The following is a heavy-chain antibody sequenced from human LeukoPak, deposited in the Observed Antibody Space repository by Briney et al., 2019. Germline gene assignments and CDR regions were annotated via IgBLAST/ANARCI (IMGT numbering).Heavy chain of an antibody. CDR2: MNPNSDNT. V-gene: IGHV1-8*01. CDR3: ARGRKADFP. J-gene: IGHJ5*02. CDR1: VYTFTSYD. Sequence: ASVTVSCKASVYTFTSYDINWVRPATGQGLEWMGWMNPNSDNTGDAQKFHSRITMTKNTPKSTAYMELSSLRSEDTAVYYCARGRKADFPWGQGTLATVSS. D-gene: IGHD6-13*01.